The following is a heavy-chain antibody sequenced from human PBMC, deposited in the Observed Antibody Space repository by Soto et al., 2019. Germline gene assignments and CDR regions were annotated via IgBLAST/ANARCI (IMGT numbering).Heavy chain of an antibody. CDR2: ISYDGSNK. J-gene: IGHJ6*02. CDR3: AKVFGLGEQPRSTFHYYYYGMDV. Sequence: GGSLRLSCAASGFTFSSYCMHWVRQAPGKGLEWVAVISYDGSNKYYADSVKGRFTISRDNSKNTLYLQMNSLRAEDTAVYYCAKVFGLGEQPRSTFHYYYYGMDVWGQGTTVTVSS. V-gene: IGHV3-30*18. D-gene: IGHD3-3*01. CDR1: GFTFSSYC.